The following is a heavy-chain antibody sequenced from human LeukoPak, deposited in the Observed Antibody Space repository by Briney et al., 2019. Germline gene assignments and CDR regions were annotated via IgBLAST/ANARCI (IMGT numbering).Heavy chain of an antibody. CDR2: ISSSSSYI. J-gene: IGHJ5*02. Sequence: GGSLRLSCAASGFTFSSYSMNWVRQAPGKGLEWVSSISSSSSYIYYADSVKGRFTISRDNAKNSLYLQMNSLRAEDTAVYYCARDGGLLEVYNWFDPWGQGTLVTVSS. V-gene: IGHV3-21*01. CDR1: GFTFSSYS. D-gene: IGHD1-26*01. CDR3: ARDGGLLEVYNWFDP.